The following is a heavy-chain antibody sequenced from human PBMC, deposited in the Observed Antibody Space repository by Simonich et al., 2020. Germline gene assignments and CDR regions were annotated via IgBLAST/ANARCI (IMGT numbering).Heavy chain of an antibody. Sequence: QVQLQESGPGLVKPSETLSLTCAVSGYSISSGYYWGWIRQPPGKGLEWIGSIFHSGNTYYTPSHKSRVTISVDTSKNQFSLKLSSVTAADTAVYYCARVGYSNYYYYGMDVWGQGTTVTVSS. D-gene: IGHD6-13*01. V-gene: IGHV4-38-2*01. CDR1: GYSISSGYY. CDR3: ARVGYSNYYYYGMDV. J-gene: IGHJ6*02. CDR2: IFHSGNT.